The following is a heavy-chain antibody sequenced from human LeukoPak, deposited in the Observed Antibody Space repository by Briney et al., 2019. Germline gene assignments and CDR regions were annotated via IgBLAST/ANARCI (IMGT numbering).Heavy chain of an antibody. D-gene: IGHD6-6*01. V-gene: IGHV4-39*07. CDR3: ARDFSSSSSVYYSYYMDV. CDR1: GGSISSSSYY. J-gene: IGHJ6*03. CDR2: IYYIGST. Sequence: SETLSLTCTVSGGSISSSSYYWGWIRQPPGKGLEWIGSIYYIGSTYYNPSLKSRVTISVDTAKNQFSLKLSSVTAADTAVYYCARDFSSSSSVYYSYYMDVWGKGTTVTVSS.